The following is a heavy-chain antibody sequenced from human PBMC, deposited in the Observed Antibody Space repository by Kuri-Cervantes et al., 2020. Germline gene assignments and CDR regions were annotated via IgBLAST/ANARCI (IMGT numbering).Heavy chain of an antibody. D-gene: IGHD1-1*01. J-gene: IGHJ4*02. CDR1: GFTFDDYA. Sequence: SLKISCAASGFTFDDYAMHWVRQAPGKGLEWVSGISWNSGSIGYADSVKGRFTISRDNAKNSLYLQMNSLRAEDTALYYCARVMQLQRPIWGQGALVTVSS. CDR2: ISWNSGSI. V-gene: IGHV3-9*01. CDR3: ARVMQLQRPI.